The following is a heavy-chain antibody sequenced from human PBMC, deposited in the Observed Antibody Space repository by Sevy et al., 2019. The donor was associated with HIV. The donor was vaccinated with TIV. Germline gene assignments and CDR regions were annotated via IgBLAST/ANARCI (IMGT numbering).Heavy chain of an antibody. CDR1: GFMFSNYW. CDR2: IKQDGSEK. D-gene: IGHD2-15*01. J-gene: IGHJ4*02. V-gene: IGHV3-7*01. Sequence: GGSLRLSCAASGFMFSNYWMSWVRQAPGKGLEWVANIKQDGSEKYYVDSVKGRFSISRDNAKKSLYLQMNGLRAEDTAVYYCAVDVVVNDVAFDYWGQGTLVTVSS. CDR3: AVDVVVNDVAFDY.